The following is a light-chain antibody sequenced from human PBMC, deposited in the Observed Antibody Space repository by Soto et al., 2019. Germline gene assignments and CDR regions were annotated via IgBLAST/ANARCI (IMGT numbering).Light chain of an antibody. CDR2: GAS. CDR3: QHYNTWPPGT. Sequence: DIVMTQSPAALSVSPGERATLSCRASQSVGSSVAWYQQKPGQAPRFLMYGASTRAAGVPARFSGSGSGTEFSLTFSSLQSEDFAVYYCQHYNTWPPGTFGQGTKLDIK. CDR1: QSVGSS. J-gene: IGKJ2*02. V-gene: IGKV3-15*01.